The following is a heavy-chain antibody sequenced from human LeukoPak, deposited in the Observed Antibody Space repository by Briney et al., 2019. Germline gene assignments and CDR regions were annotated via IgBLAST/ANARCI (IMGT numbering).Heavy chain of an antibody. V-gene: IGHV3-30*18. CDR2: ISYDGSNK. CDR1: GFTFSSYG. Sequence: GGSLRRSCAASGFTFSSYGMHWVRQAPGKGLEWVAVISYDGSNKYYADSVKGRFTISRDNSKNTLYLQMNSQRAEDTAVYYCAKLGITGTTADDYYYYGMDVWGQGTTVTVSS. CDR3: AKLGITGTTADDYYYYGMDV. D-gene: IGHD1-7*01. J-gene: IGHJ6*02.